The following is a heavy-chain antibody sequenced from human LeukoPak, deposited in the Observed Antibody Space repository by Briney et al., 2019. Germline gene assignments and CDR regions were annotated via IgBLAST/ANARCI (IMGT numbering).Heavy chain of an antibody. CDR2: ISWNSGSI. CDR3: AKDLTTTVVTFAFDY. J-gene: IGHJ4*02. V-gene: IGHV3-9*01. D-gene: IGHD4-23*01. Sequence: SGGSLRLSCAASGFTFDDYAMHWVRQAPGKGLEWVSGISWNSGSIGYADSVKGRFTISRDNSKNTLYLQMNSLRAEDTAVYYCAKDLTTTVVTFAFDYWGQGTLVTVSS. CDR1: GFTFDDYA.